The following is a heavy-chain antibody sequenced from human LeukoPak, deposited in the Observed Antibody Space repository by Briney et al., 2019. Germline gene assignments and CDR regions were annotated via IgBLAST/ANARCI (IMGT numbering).Heavy chain of an antibody. CDR2: ISYDGSNK. V-gene: IGHV3-30-3*01. Sequence: HPGGSLRLSCAASGFTFSSYAMHWVRQAPGKGLEWVAVISYDGSNKYYADSVKGRSTISRDNSKNTLYLQMNSLIAEDTAVYYCASKDADWGQGTLVTVSS. J-gene: IGHJ4*02. CDR1: GFTFSSYA. D-gene: IGHD2-15*01. CDR3: ASKDAD.